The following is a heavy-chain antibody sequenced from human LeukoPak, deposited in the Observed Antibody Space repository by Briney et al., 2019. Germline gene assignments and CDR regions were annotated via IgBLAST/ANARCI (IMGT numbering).Heavy chain of an antibody. J-gene: IGHJ3*02. Sequence: ASVKVSCKVSGYTLTELSMHWVRQAPGKGLEWMGGFDPEDGETIYAQKFQGRVTMTEDTSTDTAYMELSSLRSEDTAVYYCARGRGDCSSTSCYHDAFDIWGQGTMVTVSS. V-gene: IGHV1-24*01. CDR3: ARGRGDCSSTSCYHDAFDI. CDR1: GYTLTELS. D-gene: IGHD2-2*01. CDR2: FDPEDGET.